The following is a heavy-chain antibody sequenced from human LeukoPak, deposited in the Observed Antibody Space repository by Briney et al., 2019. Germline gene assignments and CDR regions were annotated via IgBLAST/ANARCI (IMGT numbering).Heavy chain of an antibody. CDR3: ARRGRSSNYFDN. CDR1: GYSFTTYW. J-gene: IGHJ4*02. CDR2: IYPGDSDT. D-gene: IGHD6-6*01. V-gene: IGHV5-51*01. Sequence: VESLKISCKGSGYSFTTYWIGWVRQMPGKGLEWLGIIYPGDSDTRYSPSFQGQVTMSADKSISIAYLQWSSLKASDTAIYYCARRGRSSNYFDNWGQGTLVTVSS.